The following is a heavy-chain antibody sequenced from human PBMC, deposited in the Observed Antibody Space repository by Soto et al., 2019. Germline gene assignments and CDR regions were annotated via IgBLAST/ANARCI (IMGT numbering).Heavy chain of an antibody. V-gene: IGHV1-69*06. D-gene: IGHD5-12*01. Sequence: QVQLVQSGAEVKKPGSSVKVSCKASGGTFSSYAISWVRQAPGQGLEWMGGIIPIFGTANYAQKFQGRVTNTADKTTSKGDHELDSLRSEGTAVYYCAREQEMATISAFDIWGQGTMVTVSS. CDR2: IIPIFGTA. J-gene: IGHJ3*02. CDR1: GGTFSSYA. CDR3: AREQEMATISAFDI.